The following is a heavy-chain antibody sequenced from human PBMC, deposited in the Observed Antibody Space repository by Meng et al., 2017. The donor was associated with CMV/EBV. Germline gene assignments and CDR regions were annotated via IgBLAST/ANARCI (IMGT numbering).Heavy chain of an antibody. CDR2: IYYSGST. D-gene: IGHD6-13*01. Sequence: SETLSLNCTVSGGSISSYYWSWIRQPPGKGLEWIGYIYYSGSTNYNPSLKSRVTISVDTSKNQFSLKLSSVTAADTAVYYCARRIAAAGFYYGMDVWGQGTTDTVSS. J-gene: IGHJ6*02. V-gene: IGHV4-59*01. CDR3: ARRIAAAGFYYGMDV. CDR1: GGSISSYY.